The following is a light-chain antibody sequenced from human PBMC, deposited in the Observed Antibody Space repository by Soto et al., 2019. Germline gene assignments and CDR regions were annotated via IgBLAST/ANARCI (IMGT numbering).Light chain of an antibody. CDR3: SSYTSISTYV. V-gene: IGLV2-14*03. CDR1: SSVVGGYNY. J-gene: IGLJ1*01. Sequence: QSVLTQPASVSGSPGQSITISCTGTSSVVGGYNYVSWYQHHPGKAPKLIISSVSSRPSGVSNRFSGSKSGNTASLTIAGLQPDDDADYYCSSYTSISTYVFGTGTIVNV. CDR2: SVS.